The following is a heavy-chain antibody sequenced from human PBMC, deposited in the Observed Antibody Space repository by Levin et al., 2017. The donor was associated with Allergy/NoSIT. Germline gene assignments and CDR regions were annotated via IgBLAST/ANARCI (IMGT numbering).Heavy chain of an antibody. J-gene: IGHJ5*02. CDR3: ARDSPTDSNWFDP. V-gene: IGHV3-30-3*01. CDR2: ISYDGSNK. D-gene: IGHD4-17*01. CDR1: GFTFSSYA. Sequence: SCAASGFTFSSYAMHWVRQAPGKGLEWVAVISYDGSNKYYADSVKGRFTISRDNSKNTLYLQMNSLRAEDTAVYYCARDSPTDSNWFDPWGQGTLVTVSS.